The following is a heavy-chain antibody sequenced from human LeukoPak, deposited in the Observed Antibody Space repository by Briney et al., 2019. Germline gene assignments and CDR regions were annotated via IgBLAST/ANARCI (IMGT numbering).Heavy chain of an antibody. J-gene: IGHJ4*02. CDR1: GFTFSSSAM. V-gene: IGHV4-4*02. CDR2: IYHSGST. Sequence: GSLRLSCAASGFTFSSSAMSWVRQPPGKGLEWIGEIYHSGSTNYNPSLKSRVTISVDKSKNQFSLKLSSVTAADTAVYYCARADLGGDGSGSFPDYWGQGTLVTVSS. D-gene: IGHD3-10*01. CDR3: ARADLGGDGSGSFPDY.